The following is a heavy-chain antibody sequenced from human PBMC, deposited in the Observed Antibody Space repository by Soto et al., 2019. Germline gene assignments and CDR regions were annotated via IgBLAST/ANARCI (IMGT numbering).Heavy chain of an antibody. Sequence: EVQLVESGGGVVRPGGSLRLSCAASGFTFDDYGMSWVRQAPGKGLEWVSGINWNGGSTGYAESVKGRFTISRDNAKNSLYLQMNRLRAEDTALYYCARDRSYGSGSYYNREGCYFDYWGQGTLVTVSS. CDR1: GFTFDDYG. CDR3: ARDRSYGSGSYYNREGCYFDY. CDR2: INWNGGST. V-gene: IGHV3-20*04. D-gene: IGHD3-10*01. J-gene: IGHJ4*02.